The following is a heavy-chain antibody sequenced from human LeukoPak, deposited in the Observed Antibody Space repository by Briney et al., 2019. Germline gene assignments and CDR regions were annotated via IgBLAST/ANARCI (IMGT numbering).Heavy chain of an antibody. J-gene: IGHJ4*02. Sequence: GGSLRLSCAASGFMFSKYAMSWVRQAPGKGLEWVANIKQDGSEKYYVDSVKGRFTISRDNAKNSLYLQMNSLRAEDTAVYYCARDKIVGATNFDYWGQGTLVTVSS. CDR2: IKQDGSEK. CDR1: GFMFSKYA. V-gene: IGHV3-7*01. CDR3: ARDKIVGATNFDY. D-gene: IGHD1-26*01.